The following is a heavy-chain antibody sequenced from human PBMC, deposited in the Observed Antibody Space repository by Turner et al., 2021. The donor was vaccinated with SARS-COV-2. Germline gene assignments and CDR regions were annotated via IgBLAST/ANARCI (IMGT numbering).Heavy chain of an antibody. CDR3: AKEVQSSGSRTYDY. CDR1: GFTFNSYW. Sequence: EVQLVESGGGLVQPGGSLRLSCVVSGFTFNSYWMHWVRQVPGEGLVWGPRINTDGSTTTFADSVKGRFTISRDNAKNTLYLQMNSLRVEDTGVYYCAKEVQSSGSRTYDYWGQGTLVTVSS. CDR2: INTDGSTT. V-gene: IGHV3-74*01. D-gene: IGHD6-19*01. J-gene: IGHJ4*02.